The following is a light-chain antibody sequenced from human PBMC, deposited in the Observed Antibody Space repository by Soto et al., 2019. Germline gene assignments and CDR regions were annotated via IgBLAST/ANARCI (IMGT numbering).Light chain of an antibody. Sequence: EIVMTQSPATLPVSPGGRATLSCRASQSVSSYLAWYQQKPGQAPRLLIYDASNRATGIPARFSGSGSGTDFTLTISSLEPEDFAVYYCQQRSNWPLITFGQGTRLEIK. J-gene: IGKJ5*01. CDR1: QSVSSY. V-gene: IGKV3-11*01. CDR2: DAS. CDR3: QQRSNWPLIT.